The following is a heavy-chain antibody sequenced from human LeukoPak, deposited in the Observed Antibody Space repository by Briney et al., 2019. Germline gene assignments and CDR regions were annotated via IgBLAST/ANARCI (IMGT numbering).Heavy chain of an antibody. J-gene: IGHJ3*02. D-gene: IGHD3-22*01. Sequence: GASVKVSCKASGYTFTDYYMHWVRQAPGQGLEWMGWINPNSGGSNYAQKFQGRVTMTRDTSISTAYMELSRLRSDDTAVYYCARERYYDSSGYYYSGSDAFDIWGQGTMVTVSS. CDR3: ARERYYDSSGYYYSGSDAFDI. V-gene: IGHV1-2*02. CDR1: GYTFTDYY. CDR2: INPNSGGS.